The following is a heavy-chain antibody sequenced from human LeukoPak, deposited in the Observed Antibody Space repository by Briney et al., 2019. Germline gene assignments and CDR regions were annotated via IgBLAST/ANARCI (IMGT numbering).Heavy chain of an antibody. V-gene: IGHV1-46*01. Sequence: ASVKVSCKASGYTFTSYYIHWVRQAPGQGLEWMGLINPSGGSTNYAQKFQGRVTITRDTSTSTVYMELSSLRSEDTAVYYCARGPSITMVRGGQWYYYMDVWGKGTTDTISS. J-gene: IGHJ6*03. CDR1: GYTFTSYY. D-gene: IGHD3-10*01. CDR2: INPSGGST. CDR3: ARGPSITMVRGGQWYYYMDV.